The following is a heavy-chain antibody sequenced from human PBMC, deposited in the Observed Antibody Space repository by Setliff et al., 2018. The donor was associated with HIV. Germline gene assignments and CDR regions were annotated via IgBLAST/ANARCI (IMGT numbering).Heavy chain of an antibody. D-gene: IGHD6-13*01. CDR3: VRGGDSSSWYWGRWFDP. CDR2: INHSRAT. Sequence: SETLSLTCAVYGESLSGYYWSWIRQPPGKGLEWVGEINHSRATNYNPSLQSRLTVSVDTSRNQFSLKLSSVTAADTAMYYCVRGGDSSSWYWGRWFDPWGQGTLVTVSS. V-gene: IGHV4-34*01. CDR1: GESLSGYY. J-gene: IGHJ5*02.